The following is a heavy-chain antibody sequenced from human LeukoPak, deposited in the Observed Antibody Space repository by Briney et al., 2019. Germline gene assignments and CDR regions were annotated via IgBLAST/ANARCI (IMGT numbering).Heavy chain of an antibody. CDR1: GYTFTSYY. J-gene: IGHJ4*02. CDR2: INPSGGST. CDR3: ARDGIAAAGTPYYFDY. V-gene: IGHV1-46*01. D-gene: IGHD6-13*01. Sequence: ASVKVSRKASGYTFTSYYMHWVRQAPGQGLEWMGIINPSGGSTSYAQKFQGRVTMTRDTSTSTVYMELSSLRSEGTAVYYCARDGIAAAGTPYYFDYWGQGTLVTVSS.